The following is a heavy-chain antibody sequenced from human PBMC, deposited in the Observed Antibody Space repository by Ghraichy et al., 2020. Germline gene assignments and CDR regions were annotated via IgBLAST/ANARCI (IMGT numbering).Heavy chain of an antibody. D-gene: IGHD2-15*01. Sequence: GGSLRLSCTTSGFTFGDYAMCWFRQAPEKGLEWVGFITSKPHGGTTEYAASVRGRCTISRDDSKSIVYLQMNSLKTEDTAVYYCTRPYCSGNSCHSEDYYYGMDVWGQGTTVTVSS. V-gene: IGHV3-49*03. CDR2: ITSKPHGGTT. CDR1: GFTFGDYA. CDR3: TRPYCSGNSCHSEDYYYGMDV. J-gene: IGHJ6*02.